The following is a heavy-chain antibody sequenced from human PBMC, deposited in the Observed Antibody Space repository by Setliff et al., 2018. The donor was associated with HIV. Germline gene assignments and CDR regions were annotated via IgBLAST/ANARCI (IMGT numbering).Heavy chain of an antibody. CDR1: GGSISTATFY. CDR2: VYYTGST. D-gene: IGHD2-15*01. J-gene: IGHJ6*02. CDR3: ARGQYHFVVDYYYYYGMDV. V-gene: IGHV4-39*07. Sequence: SETLSLTCTVSGGSISTATFYWNWIRQPPGKALEWLGIVYYTGSTNYNPSLKSRVAMSVDTSKNQFSLKLSSVTAADTAVYYCARGQYHFVVDYYYYYGMDVWGQGNTVTVSS.